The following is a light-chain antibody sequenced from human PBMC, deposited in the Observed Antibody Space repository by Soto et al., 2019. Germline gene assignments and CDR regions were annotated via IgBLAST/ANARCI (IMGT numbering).Light chain of an antibody. J-gene: IGLJ1*01. CDR2: GNN. V-gene: IGLV1-44*01. Sequence: SALPQAPSVSGTPGQRVTITCSGSSSNIGRNSVNWYQHLPGTTPKLLTHGNNHRPSGVPDRFSGSKSGTSASLAISGLQPEDEADYCCASWDARPNEYDFGDGTNVT. CDR1: SSNIGRNS. CDR3: ASWDARPNEYD.